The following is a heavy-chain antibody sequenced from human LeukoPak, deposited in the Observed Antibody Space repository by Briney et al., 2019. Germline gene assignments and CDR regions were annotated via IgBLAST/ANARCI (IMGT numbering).Heavy chain of an antibody. CDR1: GGSFSGYY. Sequence: SETLSLTCAVYGGSFSGYYWSWIRQPPGKGLEWIGEINHSGSTNYNPSLKSRVTISVDTSKNQFSLKLSSVTAADTAVYYCARQAKGVLDYWGQGTLDTVSS. CDR3: ARQAKGVLDY. D-gene: IGHD1-1*01. V-gene: IGHV4-34*01. CDR2: INHSGST. J-gene: IGHJ4*02.